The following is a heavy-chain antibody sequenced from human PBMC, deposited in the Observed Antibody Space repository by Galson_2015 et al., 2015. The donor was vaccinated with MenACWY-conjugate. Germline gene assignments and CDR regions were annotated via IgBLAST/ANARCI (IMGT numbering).Heavy chain of an antibody. Sequence: SLRLSCAASGFTFRSYGMTWVRQAPGKGLEWVSGISGSGDFTYYADSVEGRVTISRDNSKNTLHLQMKILRGEDTATYYCARATYYGSGSSHGFWAFDIWGQGTMVTVSS. CDR1: GFTFRSYG. D-gene: IGHD3-10*01. CDR2: ISGSGDFT. CDR3: ARATYYGSGSSHGFWAFDI. V-gene: IGHV3-23*01. J-gene: IGHJ3*02.